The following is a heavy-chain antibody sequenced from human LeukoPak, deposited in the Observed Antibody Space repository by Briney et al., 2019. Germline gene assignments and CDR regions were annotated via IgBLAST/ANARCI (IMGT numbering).Heavy chain of an antibody. CDR2: ISGSGGST. CDR3: PKGRTFGVVEYYFDY. Sequence: QPGGSLRLSCAASGFTFDDYAMHWVRQAPGKGLEWVSAISGSGGSTYYADSVKGRFTISRDNSKNTLYLQMNSLRAEDTAVYYCPKGRTFGVVEYYFDYWGQGTLVTVSS. V-gene: IGHV3-23*01. CDR1: GFTFDDYA. D-gene: IGHD3-3*01. J-gene: IGHJ4*02.